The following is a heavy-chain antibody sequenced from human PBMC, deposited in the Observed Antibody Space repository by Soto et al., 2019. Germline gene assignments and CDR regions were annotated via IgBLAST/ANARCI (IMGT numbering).Heavy chain of an antibody. CDR3: ARGEGRWLQYDY. J-gene: IGHJ4*02. V-gene: IGHV3-33*01. Sequence: GVSLRLSCAASGLTFSSYGMHWVRQAPGKGLEWVAVIWYDGSNKYYADSVKGRFTISRDNSKNTLYLQMNSLRAEDTAVYYCARGEGRWLQYDYWGQGTLVTVSS. CDR1: GLTFSSYG. CDR2: IWYDGSNK. D-gene: IGHD4-4*01.